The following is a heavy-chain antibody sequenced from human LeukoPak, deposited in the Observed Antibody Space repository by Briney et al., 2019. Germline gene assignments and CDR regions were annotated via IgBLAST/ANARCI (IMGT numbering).Heavy chain of an antibody. CDR1: GFTFSSYG. Sequence: PGRSLRLSCAASGFTFSSYGMHWVRQAPGKGQEWVAVIWYDGSNKYYADSVKGRFTISRDNSKNTLYLQMNSLRAEDTAVYYCAKAMPNYGDYVGEIDYWGQGTLVTVSS. V-gene: IGHV3-33*06. J-gene: IGHJ4*02. D-gene: IGHD4-17*01. CDR3: AKAMPNYGDYVGEIDY. CDR2: IWYDGSNK.